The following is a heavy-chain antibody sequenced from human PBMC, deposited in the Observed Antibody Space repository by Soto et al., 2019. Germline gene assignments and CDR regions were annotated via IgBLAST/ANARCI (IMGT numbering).Heavy chain of an antibody. CDR1: GFTFSSYE. V-gene: IGHV3-48*03. J-gene: IGHJ4*02. CDR3: ASNTD. Sequence: PXGSLKLSFAASGFTFSSYEMNWVCQAPGKGLEWVSYISSSGSTMYYADSVKGRFTISRDNAKNSLYLQMNSLRADDTAVYYCASNTDWGQGTLVTVSS. CDR2: ISSSGSTM.